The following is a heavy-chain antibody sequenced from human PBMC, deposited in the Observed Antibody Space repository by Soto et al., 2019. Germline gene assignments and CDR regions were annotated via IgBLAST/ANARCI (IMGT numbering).Heavy chain of an antibody. CDR1: GFTFSSYA. Sequence: EVQLLESGGGLVQPGGSLRLSCAASGFTFSSYAMSWVRQAPGKGLEWVSAISGSGGSTYYADSVKGRFTISRDNSKNTLYLQMNSLRAEDTAVYYCAKVSLQQLVQRGHWYFDLWGRGTLVTVSS. D-gene: IGHD6-13*01. CDR3: AKVSLQQLVQRGHWYFDL. J-gene: IGHJ2*01. V-gene: IGHV3-23*01. CDR2: ISGSGGST.